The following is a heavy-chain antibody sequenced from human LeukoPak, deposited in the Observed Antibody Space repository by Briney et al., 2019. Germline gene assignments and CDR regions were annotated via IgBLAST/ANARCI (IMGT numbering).Heavy chain of an antibody. D-gene: IGHD3-22*01. J-gene: IGHJ3*02. CDR2: ISGSGGST. CDR3: AKDAKPYYYDSSGYYYAGAFDI. Sequence: PGGSLRLSCAASGFTFSSYAMSWVRQAPGKGLEWVSAISGSGGSTYYADSVKGRFTISRDNSKNTLHLQMNSLRAEDTAVYYCAKDAKPYYYDSSGYYYAGAFDIWRQGTMVTVSS. V-gene: IGHV3-23*01. CDR1: GFTFSSYA.